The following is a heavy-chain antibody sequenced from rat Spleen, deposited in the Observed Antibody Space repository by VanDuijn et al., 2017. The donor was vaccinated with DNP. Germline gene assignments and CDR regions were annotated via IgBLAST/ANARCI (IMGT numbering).Heavy chain of an antibody. Sequence: EVQLVESGGGLVQPGRSLKLSCAASGFTFSNYYMAWVRQAPKKGLEWVATISTSGSTYYRDSVKGRFTISRDNAKNSLYLQMDSLRSEDTATYYCTSPVPSGHYVMDAWGQGTSVTVSS. D-gene: IGHD4-3*01. CDR3: TSPVPSGHYVMDA. CDR1: GFTFSNYY. J-gene: IGHJ4*01. V-gene: IGHV5-27*01. CDR2: ISTSGST.